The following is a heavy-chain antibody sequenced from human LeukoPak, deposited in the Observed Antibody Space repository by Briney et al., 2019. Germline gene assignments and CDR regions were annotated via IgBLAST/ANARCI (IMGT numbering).Heavy chain of an antibody. J-gene: IGHJ4*02. CDR1: GFTFSSYS. V-gene: IGHV3-21*01. CDR2: ISSSSSYI. D-gene: IGHD1-7*01. Sequence: GGSLRLSCAASGFTFSSYSMNWVRQAPGKGLEWVSSISSSSSYIYYADSVKGRFTISRDSAKNSLYLQMNSLRAEDTAVYYCARGLLITGTTRLFDYWGQGTLVTVSS. CDR3: ARGLLITGTTRLFDY.